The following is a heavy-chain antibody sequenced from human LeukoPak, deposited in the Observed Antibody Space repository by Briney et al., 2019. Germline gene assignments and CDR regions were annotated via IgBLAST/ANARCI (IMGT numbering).Heavy chain of an antibody. V-gene: IGHV4-59*01. J-gene: IGHJ6*02. Sequence: PSETLSLTCTVSGGSISSYYWSWIRQPPGKGLEWIGYIYYSGSTNYNPSLKSRVTISVDTSKNQFSLKLSSVTAADTAVYYCAKWRWNGGMDVWGQGTTVTVSS. CDR3: AKWRWNGGMDV. D-gene: IGHD4-23*01. CDR2: IYYSGST. CDR1: GGSISSYY.